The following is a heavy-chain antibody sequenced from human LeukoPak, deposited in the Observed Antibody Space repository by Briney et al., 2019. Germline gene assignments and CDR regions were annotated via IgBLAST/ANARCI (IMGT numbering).Heavy chain of an antibody. J-gene: IGHJ1*01. D-gene: IGHD1-26*01. Sequence: GGSLRLSCAASGFTFSSYAMSWVRQAPGKGLEWVSAISGSGGSTYYADSVKGRFTIPRDNSKSTLYLQMNSLRAEDTAVYYGAKDLSGSDLPEYFQHWGQGTLVTVSS. CDR1: GFTFSSYA. CDR2: ISGSGGST. V-gene: IGHV3-23*01. CDR3: AKDLSGSDLPEYFQH.